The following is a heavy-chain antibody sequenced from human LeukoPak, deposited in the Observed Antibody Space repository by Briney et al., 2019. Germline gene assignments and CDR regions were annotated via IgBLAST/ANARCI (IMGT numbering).Heavy chain of an antibody. V-gene: IGHV3-21*01. CDR1: GFTFSSYS. D-gene: IGHD4-23*01. J-gene: IGHJ4*02. CDR2: ISSSSSYI. Sequence: GGSLRLSCAASGFTFSSYSMNWVRQAPGKGLEWVSSISSSSSYIYYADSVKGRFTISRDNAKNSLYLQMNSLRAEDTAVYYCARDTTVVIPWWLDYRGQGTLVTVSS. CDR3: ARDTTVVIPWWLDY.